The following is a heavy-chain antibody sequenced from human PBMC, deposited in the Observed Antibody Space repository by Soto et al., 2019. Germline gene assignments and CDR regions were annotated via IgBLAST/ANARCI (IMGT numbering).Heavy chain of an antibody. Sequence: LSLTCSVPGDSISSGGHYWSWIRQPPGKGLEWIGYIYHSGSTYYNPSLKSRVTISVDTSKNQFSLKLSSVTAADTAVYYCARDQEVNYADYWGSDYYGMDVWGQGTTVTVSS. CDR2: IYHSGST. D-gene: IGHD4-17*01. CDR1: GDSISSGGHY. V-gene: IGHV4-31*03. J-gene: IGHJ6*02. CDR3: ARDQEVNYADYWGSDYYGMDV.